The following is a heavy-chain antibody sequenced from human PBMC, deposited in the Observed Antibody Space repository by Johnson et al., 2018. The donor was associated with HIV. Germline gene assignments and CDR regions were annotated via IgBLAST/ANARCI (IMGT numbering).Heavy chain of an antibody. CDR2: ISYDGSNK. Sequence: QMQLVESGGGVVQPGRSLRLSCAASGFTFSSYAMHWVHQAPGKGLEWVAVISYDGSNKYYADSVKGRFTISRDNSKNTLYLQMNSLRAEDTAVYYCARGRGALDIWGQGTMVTVSS. J-gene: IGHJ3*02. V-gene: IGHV3-30*04. CDR1: GFTFSSYA. D-gene: IGHD3-16*01. CDR3: ARGRGALDI.